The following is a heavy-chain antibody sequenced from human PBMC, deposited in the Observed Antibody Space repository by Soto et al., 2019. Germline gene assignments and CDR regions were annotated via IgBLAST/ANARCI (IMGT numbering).Heavy chain of an antibody. CDR3: ASDFYDGSAYQLGIDY. J-gene: IGHJ4*02. CDR1: GGSIRTASYY. D-gene: IGHD3-22*01. Sequence: QVQLQESGPGLVQPSQTLSLTCTVSGGSIRTASYYWNWIRQLPGKGLEWIGYIDYSGTTYYNPSLKDRITISAYTSKNQFSLRLSSVSAADTALYFCASDFYDGSAYQLGIDYWGQGTLVTVSS. CDR2: IDYSGTT. V-gene: IGHV4-31*03.